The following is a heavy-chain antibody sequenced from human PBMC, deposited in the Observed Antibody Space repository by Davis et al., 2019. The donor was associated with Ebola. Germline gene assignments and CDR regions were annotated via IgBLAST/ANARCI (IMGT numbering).Heavy chain of an antibody. CDR3: ARGSHPRIKGYSRQYGMDV. CDR2: INHSGST. V-gene: IGHV4-34*01. J-gene: IGHJ6*02. CDR1: GGSFSGYY. D-gene: IGHD6-13*01. Sequence: SQTLSLTCAVYGGSFSGYYWSWIRQPPGKGLEWIGEINHSGSTNYNPSLKSRVTISVDTSKNQFSLKLSSVTAADTAVYYCARGSHPRIKGYSRQYGMDVWGQGTTVTVSS.